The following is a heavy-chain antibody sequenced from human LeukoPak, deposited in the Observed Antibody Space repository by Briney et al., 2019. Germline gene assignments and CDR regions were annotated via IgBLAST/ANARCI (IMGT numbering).Heavy chain of an antibody. Sequence: SETLSLTCTVSGGSIRSYYWSWIRQPPGRGLEWIGYIYYGRTTNYNPSLKSRVAISVDKSKNQFSLKLSSVTAADMAVYYCASGYCGGDCPYHAFDIWGQGTMVTVSS. CDR2: IYYGRTT. D-gene: IGHD2-21*02. J-gene: IGHJ3*02. V-gene: IGHV4-59*13. CDR3: ASGYCGGDCPYHAFDI. CDR1: GGSIRSYY.